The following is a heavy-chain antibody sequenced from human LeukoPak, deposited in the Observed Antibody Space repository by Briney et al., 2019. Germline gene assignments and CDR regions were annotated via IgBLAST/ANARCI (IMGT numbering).Heavy chain of an antibody. CDR3: AGAHNWGPDY. V-gene: IGHV1-2*02. J-gene: IGHJ4*02. CDR1: GYSFTDHY. CDR2: IHPKTGVT. D-gene: IGHD7-27*01. Sequence: GASVKVSCKASGYSFTDHYLHWLRQAPGQGLEWMAWIHPKTGVTNYAERFQGRLSLTSDTSIHALYMEVKRLTSDDTAVYYCAGAHNWGPDYWGQGALVSVSS.